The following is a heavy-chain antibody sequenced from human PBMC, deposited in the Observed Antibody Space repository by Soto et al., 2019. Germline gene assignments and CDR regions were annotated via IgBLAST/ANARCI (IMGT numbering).Heavy chain of an antibody. CDR1: GYTFTGYY. Sequence: GASVKVSCKASGYTFTGYYMHWVRQAPGQGLEWMGWINPNSGGTNYAQKFQGRVTMTRDTSISTAYMELSRLRSDDTAVYYCARGGIAARRVNYYYYGMDVWGQGTTVTVS. CDR2: INPNSGGT. CDR3: ARGGIAARRVNYYYYGMDV. J-gene: IGHJ6*02. V-gene: IGHV1-2*02. D-gene: IGHD6-6*01.